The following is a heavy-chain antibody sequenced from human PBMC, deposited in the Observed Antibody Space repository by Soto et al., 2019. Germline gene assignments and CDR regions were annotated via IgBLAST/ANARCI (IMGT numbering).Heavy chain of an antibody. Sequence: ASVKVSCKASGYTFTGYYMHWVRQAPGQGLEWMGWINPNSGGTNYAQKFQGRVTMTRDTSISTAYMELSRLRSDDTAVYYCARDGELIWFGELLSFDYWGQGTLVPVYS. D-gene: IGHD3-10*01. CDR3: ARDGELIWFGELLSFDY. V-gene: IGHV1-2*02. J-gene: IGHJ4*02. CDR1: GYTFTGYY. CDR2: INPNSGGT.